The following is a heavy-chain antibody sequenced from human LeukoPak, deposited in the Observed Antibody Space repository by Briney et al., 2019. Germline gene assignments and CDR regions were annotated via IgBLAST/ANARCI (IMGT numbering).Heavy chain of an antibody. CDR3: ATKQWLAPPPDS. CDR2: INTDGTVT. J-gene: IGHJ4*02. CDR1: GFTFSKYW. V-gene: IGHV3-74*01. D-gene: IGHD6-19*01. Sequence: SGGSLRLSCAASGFTFSKYWMLWVRQAPGEGLESVSRINTDGTVTTYADSVKGRFTVSRDKADNTMFLQMNSVRDEDTAVYYCATKQWLAPPPDSWGQGTPVTVSS.